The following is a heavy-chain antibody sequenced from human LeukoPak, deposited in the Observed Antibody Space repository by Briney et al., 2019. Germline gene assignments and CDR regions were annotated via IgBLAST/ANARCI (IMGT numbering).Heavy chain of an antibody. CDR2: IYHSGST. CDR1: GGSISSSSYY. Sequence: SSETLSLTCTVSGGSISSSSYYWGWIRQPPGKGLEWIGSIYHSGSTYYNPSLKSRVTISVDTSKNQFSLKLSSVTAADTAVYYCARSSGGFDSWGQGTLVTVSS. J-gene: IGHJ5*01. V-gene: IGHV4-39*07. CDR3: ARSSGGFDS.